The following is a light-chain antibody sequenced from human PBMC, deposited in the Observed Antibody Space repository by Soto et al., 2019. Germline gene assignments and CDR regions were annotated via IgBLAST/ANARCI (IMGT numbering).Light chain of an antibody. CDR1: NSDVGRYTH. J-gene: IGLJ1*01. CDR3: TSYTSTSTPDG. CDR2: DGY. Sequence: QSVLTQPAPGSGSPGQSVTISCAGTNSDVGRYTHVSWYQQHPGKAPKLIIYDGYNRPSGVSTRFSGSKSGNTASLTISGLQAEDEADYYCTSYTSTSTPDGFGGGTKVTVL. V-gene: IGLV2-14*01.